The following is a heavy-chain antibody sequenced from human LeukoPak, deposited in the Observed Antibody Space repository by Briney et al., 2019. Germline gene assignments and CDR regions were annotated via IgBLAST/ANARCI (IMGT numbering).Heavy chain of an antibody. CDR2: INHSGST. CDR3: AKQYYDILTGYYISDY. J-gene: IGHJ4*02. D-gene: IGHD3-9*01. CDR1: GGSFSGYY. Sequence: SETLSLTCAVYGGSFSGYYWSWIRQPPGKGLEWIGEINHSGSTNYNPSLKSRVTISVDTSKNQFSLKLSSVAAADTAVYYCAKQYYDILTGYYISDYWGQGTLVTVSS. V-gene: IGHV4-34*01.